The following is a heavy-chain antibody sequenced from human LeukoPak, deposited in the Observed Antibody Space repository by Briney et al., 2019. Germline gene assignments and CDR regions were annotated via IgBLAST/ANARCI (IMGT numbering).Heavy chain of an antibody. J-gene: IGHJ4*02. CDR2: ISGSGGST. CDR3: AKSYYDSSGPYYFDY. CDR1: GFTFSSYA. D-gene: IGHD3-22*01. V-gene: IGHV3-23*01. Sequence: GGSLRLSCAASGFTFSSYAMSWVRQAPGKGLEWVSAISGSGGSTYYADSVKGRFTISRDNSKNTLYLQMNSLRAEDTAVYYCAKSYYDSSGPYYFDYWGQGTLVTVSS.